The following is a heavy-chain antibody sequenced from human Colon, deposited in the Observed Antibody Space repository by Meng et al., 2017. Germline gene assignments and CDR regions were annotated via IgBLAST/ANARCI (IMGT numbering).Heavy chain of an antibody. V-gene: IGHV4-31*03. J-gene: IGHJ4*02. CDR2: IYYSGST. CDR1: GGSISSGGYY. Sequence: QVQLQESGPGLGKPSQTRSLTCTGSGGSISSGGYYWSWIRQHPGKGLEWIGYIYYSGSTYYNPSLKSRVTISVDTSKNQFSLKLSSVTAADTAVYYCARALSGSLPYFDSWGQGTLVTVSS. D-gene: IGHD1-26*01. CDR3: ARALSGSLPYFDS.